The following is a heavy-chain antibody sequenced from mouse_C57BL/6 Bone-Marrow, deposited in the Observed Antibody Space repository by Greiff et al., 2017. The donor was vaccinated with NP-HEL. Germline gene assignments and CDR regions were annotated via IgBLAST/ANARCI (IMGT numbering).Heavy chain of an antibody. CDR3: AREILRGNAMDY. D-gene: IGHD1-1*01. J-gene: IGHJ4*01. CDR2: IDPSDSYT. V-gene: IGHV1-69*01. CDR1: GYTFTSYW. Sequence: VQLQQSGAELVMPGASVKLSCKASGYTFTSYWMHWVKQRPGQGLEWIGEIDPSDSYTNYNQKFKGKSTLTVDKSSSTAYMQLSSLTSEDSAVYYCAREILRGNAMDYWGQGTSVTVSS.